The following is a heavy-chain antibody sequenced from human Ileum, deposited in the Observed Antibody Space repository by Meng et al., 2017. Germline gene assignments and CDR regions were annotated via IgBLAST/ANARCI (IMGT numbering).Heavy chain of an antibody. J-gene: IGHJ5*02. V-gene: IGHV1-8*03. CDR2: MNPDSGNT. CDR3: ARDYGGNSGWFDP. D-gene: IGHD4-23*01. Sequence: VQLVQSGAEGKKPGASVKVSCKASGYTLTGYYMHWVRQASGQGLEWMGWMNPDSGNTGYAQKFQGRVTITRDTSRTTAYMELSSLRSEDTAVYYCARDYGGNSGWFDPWGQGTLVTVSS. CDR1: GYTLTGYY.